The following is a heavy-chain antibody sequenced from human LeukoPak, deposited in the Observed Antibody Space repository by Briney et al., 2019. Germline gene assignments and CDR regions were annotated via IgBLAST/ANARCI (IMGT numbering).Heavy chain of an antibody. J-gene: IGHJ3*02. D-gene: IGHD5-24*01. CDR1: GGSFSGYY. Sequence: PSETLSLTCAVYGGSFSGYYWSWIRQPPGKGLEWIGYIYYSGGTDYNPSLKSRVTISVDTSKNQFSLKLRSVTAADTAVYYCARHVTISGPYDASDIWGQGTMVTVSP. CDR3: ARHVTISGPYDASDI. V-gene: IGHV4-59*08. CDR2: IYYSGGT.